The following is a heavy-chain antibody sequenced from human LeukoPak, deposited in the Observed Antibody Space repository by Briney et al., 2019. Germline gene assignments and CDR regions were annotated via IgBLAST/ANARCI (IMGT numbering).Heavy chain of an antibody. CDR3: VKDRHYSSSTMGI. D-gene: IGHD6-19*01. CDR1: GFTFSDYS. V-gene: IGHV3-48*01. J-gene: IGHJ4*02. CDR2: ISSSSSFI. Sequence: GGSLRLSCAASGFTFSDYSMTWVRQAPGKGLEWLSYISSSSSFIYYADSVKGRFTISRDNARNSLHLQMNSLRAEDTAMYYCVKDRHYSSSTMGIWGQGTLVTVSS.